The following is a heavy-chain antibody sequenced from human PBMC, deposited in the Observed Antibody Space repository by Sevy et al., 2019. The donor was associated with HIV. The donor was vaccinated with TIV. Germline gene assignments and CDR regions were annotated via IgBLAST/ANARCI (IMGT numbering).Heavy chain of an antibody. CDR2: INPNTGKT. CDR3: SRRAFNDY. CDR1: GYTFTSYE. J-gene: IGHJ4*02. V-gene: IGHV1-8*01. Sequence: ASVKVSCETSGYTFTSYEINWVRLVSGQGLEYMGLINPNTGKTGYVQKFQGRFTMTVDTSKTTAYMELSNLKPDDTAMYYCSRRAFNDYWGQGTLVTVSS.